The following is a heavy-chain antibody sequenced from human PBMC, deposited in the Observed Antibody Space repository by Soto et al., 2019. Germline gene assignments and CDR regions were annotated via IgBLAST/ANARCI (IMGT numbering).Heavy chain of an antibody. CDR2: ILSSSGSI. Sequence: EVQLVESGGGLVKPGGSLRLSCAASGVTFSSFSLNWVRQAPGKGLEWVSFILSSSGSIYYADTVKGRFTISRDNAKNSLSLQINSLKDEDPAVYYCARDSGEQLARRGFYYYYMDVWGKATAVTVSS. V-gene: IGHV3-21*01. CDR3: ARDSGEQLARRGFYYYYMDV. CDR1: GVTFSSFS. J-gene: IGHJ6*03. D-gene: IGHD6-6*01.